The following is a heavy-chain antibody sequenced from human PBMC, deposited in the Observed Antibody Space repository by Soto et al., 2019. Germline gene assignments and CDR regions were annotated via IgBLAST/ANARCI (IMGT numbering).Heavy chain of an antibody. V-gene: IGHV1-3*01. Sequence: QVQLVQSGAEVKKPGASVKVSCKASGYTFTSYAMHWVRQAPGQRLEWMGWINAGNGNTKYSQKFQGRVIITRDTSASTAYMELSSLRSEDTAVYYCARNGGGWLQDFDYWGQGTLVTVSS. D-gene: IGHD5-12*01. J-gene: IGHJ4*02. CDR1: GYTFTSYA. CDR3: ARNGGGWLQDFDY. CDR2: INAGNGNT.